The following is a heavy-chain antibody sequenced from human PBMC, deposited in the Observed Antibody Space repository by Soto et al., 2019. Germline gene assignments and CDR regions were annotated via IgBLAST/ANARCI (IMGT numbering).Heavy chain of an antibody. Sequence: GGSVRLSCAASGLTVSSNYMTWVRQAPGKGLEWVSFIYSGGTIYYADSVKGRFTISRDNAKNSLYLQMNSLRDEDTAVYYCATVGASVDIWGQGTMVTVSS. CDR3: ATVGASVDI. V-gene: IGHV3-66*01. D-gene: IGHD1-26*01. CDR1: GLTVSSNY. CDR2: IYSGGTI. J-gene: IGHJ3*02.